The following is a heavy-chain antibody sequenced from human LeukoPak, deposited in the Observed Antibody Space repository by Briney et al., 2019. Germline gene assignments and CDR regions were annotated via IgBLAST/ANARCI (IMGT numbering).Heavy chain of an antibody. J-gene: IGHJ4*02. D-gene: IGHD6-19*01. CDR3: ARDRQWLVLSFGSPFGY. Sequence: QPGRSLRLSCAASGFTFSSYAMQWVRQAPGKGLEGVAVISCGGSNKYYGVSVKGRFTIYRANSKNALYLQMNSLRAEDASVYYCARDRQWLVLSFGSPFGYWGQGTLVTVS. V-gene: IGHV3-30-3*01. CDR1: GFTFSSYA. CDR2: ISCGGSNK.